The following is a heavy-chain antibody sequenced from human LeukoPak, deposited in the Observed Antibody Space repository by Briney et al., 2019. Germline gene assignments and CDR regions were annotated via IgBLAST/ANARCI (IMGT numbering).Heavy chain of an antibody. Sequence: GGSLSLSCAASGFTFSSYWMSWVRQAPGKGLEWVANIKQDGSEKYYVDSVKGRFTISRDNAKNSLYLQMNSLRAEDTAVYYCARGGDYYYYGMDVWGQGTTVTVSS. CDR1: GFTFSSYW. CDR2: IKQDGSEK. V-gene: IGHV3-7*01. D-gene: IGHD3-10*01. CDR3: ARGGDYYYYGMDV. J-gene: IGHJ6*02.